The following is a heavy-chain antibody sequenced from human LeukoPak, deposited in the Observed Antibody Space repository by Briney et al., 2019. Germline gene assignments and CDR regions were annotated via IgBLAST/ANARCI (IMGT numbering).Heavy chain of an antibody. J-gene: IGHJ4*02. V-gene: IGHV3-11*01. CDR3: ARDLGTQEYFDY. CDR1: GFIFSDYY. Sequence: GGSLRLSCAASGFIFSDYYMSWIRQAPGKGLEWISYISASGRTTYYADSVKGRFTISRDNAKNSLYLVMDSLRAEDTAVYFCARDLGTQEYFDYWGQGSRVSVSS. CDR2: ISASGRTT. D-gene: IGHD1-1*01.